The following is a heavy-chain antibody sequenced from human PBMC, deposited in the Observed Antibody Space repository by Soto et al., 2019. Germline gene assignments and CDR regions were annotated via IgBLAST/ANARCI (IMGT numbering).Heavy chain of an antibody. CDR3: ATGTMVRGVITY. D-gene: IGHD3-10*01. CDR2: IYYSGST. Sequence: QVQLQESGPGLVKPSQNLSLTCTVSGCSLSSGCYYWSWLRQHPGMGLEWIGYIYYSGSTYYNPSLKSRVTISVDTSKNQFSLKLSSVTAADTAVYYCATGTMVRGVITYWGQGTLVTVSS. V-gene: IGHV4-31*03. J-gene: IGHJ4*02. CDR1: GCSLSSGCYY.